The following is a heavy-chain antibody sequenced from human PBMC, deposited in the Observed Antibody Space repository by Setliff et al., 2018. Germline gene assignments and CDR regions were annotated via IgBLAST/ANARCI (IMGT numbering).Heavy chain of an antibody. Sequence: ASVKVSCKAFGYTFAKYGTSWVRQAPGQGLEWMGWISGYNGYTVYAQKLQGRVTLTTDTSTGAAYMEVRSLRSDDTAQYYCVRDRAAIVVGPPTAAFDIWGQGTMVTVSS. V-gene: IGHV1-18*01. D-gene: IGHD2-2*01. CDR2: ISGYNGYT. CDR3: VRDRAAIVVGPPTAAFDI. J-gene: IGHJ3*02. CDR1: GYTFAKYG.